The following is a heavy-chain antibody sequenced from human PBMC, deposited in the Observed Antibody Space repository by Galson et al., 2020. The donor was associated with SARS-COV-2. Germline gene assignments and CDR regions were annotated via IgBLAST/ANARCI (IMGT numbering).Heavy chain of an antibody. CDR2: IYYTGGT. J-gene: IGHJ6*02. CDR3: ARGEERDSTGYYYYGKYYYFGMDV. Sequence: SETLSLTCTVSGASISSYYWSWIRQPPGKGLEWIGFIYYTGGTNYNPSLKSRVTISLDASKNQFSLKLSSVTAADTAVYYCARGEERDSTGYYYYGKYYYFGMDVWGQGSTVIVS. D-gene: IGHD3-22*01. V-gene: IGHV4-59*01. CDR1: GASISSYY.